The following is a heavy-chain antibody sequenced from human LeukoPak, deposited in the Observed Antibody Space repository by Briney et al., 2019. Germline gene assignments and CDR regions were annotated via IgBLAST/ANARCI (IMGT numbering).Heavy chain of an antibody. D-gene: IGHD4-17*01. J-gene: IGHJ4*02. CDR2: INPSGGST. V-gene: IGHV1-46*01. CDR1: GYTFIRYY. CDR3: ARGGYGDKIDY. Sequence: ASVKVSCKASGYTFIRYYMHWVRQAPGQGLEWMGIINPSGGSTSYAQKFQGRVTMTRDTSTSTVYMELSRLRSEDTAVYYCARGGYGDKIDYWGQGTLVSVSS.